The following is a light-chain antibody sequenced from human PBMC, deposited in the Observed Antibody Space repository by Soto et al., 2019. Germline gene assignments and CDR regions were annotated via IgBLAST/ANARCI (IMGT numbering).Light chain of an antibody. CDR2: GAS. J-gene: IGKJ2*01. CDR1: QSVSSSY. V-gene: IGKV3-20*01. CDR3: KQYGSSPPYT. Sequence: EIVLTQSPGTLSLSPGERATLSCRASQSVSSSYLAWYQQKPGQTPRLLIYGASTRATGIPDRFIGSGSGTDFTLTISRLEPEDFAVYYCKQYGSSPPYTFGQGTKLEIK.